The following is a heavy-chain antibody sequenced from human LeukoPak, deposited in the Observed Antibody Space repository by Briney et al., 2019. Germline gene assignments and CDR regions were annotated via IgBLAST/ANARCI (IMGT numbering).Heavy chain of an antibody. J-gene: IGHJ3*02. CDR1: GYTSTGYY. CDR3: AREGLGQLNAFDI. CDR2: INPNSGGT. V-gene: IGHV1-2*02. D-gene: IGHD2-2*01. Sequence: ASVKVSCKASGYTSTGYYMHWVRQAPGQGLEWMGWINPNSGGTNYAQKFQGRVTMTRDTSISTAYMELSRLRSDDAAVYYCAREGLGQLNAFDIWGQGTMVTVSS.